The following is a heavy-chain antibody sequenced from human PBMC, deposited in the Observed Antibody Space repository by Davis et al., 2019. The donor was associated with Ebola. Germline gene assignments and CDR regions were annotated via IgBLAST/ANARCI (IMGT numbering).Heavy chain of an antibody. Sequence: AASVKVSCKASGYTFTNYYMHWVRQAPGQGLEWMGIINPSGGSTRYAQKFQGRVTMTRDTSASTVYMELSSLRSEDTAIYYCTRSIDTSTISFGYWGQGTLVTVSS. J-gene: IGHJ4*02. CDR3: TRSIDTSTISFGY. CDR2: INPSGGST. V-gene: IGHV1-46*03. CDR1: GYTFTNYY. D-gene: IGHD5-24*01.